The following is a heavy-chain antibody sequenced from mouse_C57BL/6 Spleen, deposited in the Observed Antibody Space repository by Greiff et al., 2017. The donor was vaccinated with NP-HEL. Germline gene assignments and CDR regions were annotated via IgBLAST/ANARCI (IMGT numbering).Heavy chain of an antibody. CDR2: ISDGGSYT. J-gene: IGHJ4*01. Sequence: EVQLVESGGGLVKPGGSLKLSCAASGFTFSSYAMSWVRQTPEKRLEWVATISDGGSYTYYPDNVKGRFTISRDNAKNNLYLQMSHLKSEDTAMYYCARGLNYAMDYWGQGTSVTVSS. V-gene: IGHV5-4*01. D-gene: IGHD1-3*01. CDR3: ARGLNYAMDY. CDR1: GFTFSSYA.